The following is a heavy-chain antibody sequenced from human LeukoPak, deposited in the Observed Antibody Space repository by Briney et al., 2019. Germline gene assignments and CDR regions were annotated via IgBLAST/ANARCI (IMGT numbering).Heavy chain of an antibody. CDR1: GFPFSSFA. Sequence: GGSRRLSCAASGFPFSSFAMSWVSQAPGKGLEWVSAISGSGGSTYYADSVKGRFTISRDNSKNTLYLQMNSLRAEDTAVYYCAKGLVGASDYWGQGTLVTVSS. CDR2: ISGSGGST. D-gene: IGHD1-26*01. CDR3: AKGLVGASDY. J-gene: IGHJ4*02. V-gene: IGHV3-23*01.